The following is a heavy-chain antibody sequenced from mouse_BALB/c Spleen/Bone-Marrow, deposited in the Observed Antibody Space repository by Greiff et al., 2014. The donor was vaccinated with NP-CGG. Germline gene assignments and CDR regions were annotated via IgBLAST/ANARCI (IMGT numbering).Heavy chain of an antibody. CDR1: GFNIKDTY. V-gene: IGHV14-3*02. J-gene: IGHJ2*01. CDR3: ARYRLGTYFDY. Sequence: VQLQQSXAELVKPGVSVKLSCTASGFNIKDTYMHWVKQRPEQGLEWIGRIDPANGNTKYDPKFQGKATITADTSSNTAYLQLSSLTSEDTAVYYCARYRLGTYFDYWGQGTTLTVSS. CDR2: IDPANGNT. D-gene: IGHD2-14*01.